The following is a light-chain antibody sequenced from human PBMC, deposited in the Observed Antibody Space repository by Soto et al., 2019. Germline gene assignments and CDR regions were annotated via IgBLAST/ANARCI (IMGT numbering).Light chain of an antibody. CDR2: EVN. V-gene: IGLV2-14*01. Sequence: QSDLTQPASVSGSPGQSITISCTGSSSDVGGYNYVSWYQQHPGKAPKLMIYEVNYRPSGVSDRFSGSKSGTSASLAISDLHSEDEADYYCATWDDTLNGLFGGGTKVTVL. CDR3: ATWDDTLNGL. CDR1: SSDVGGYNY. J-gene: IGLJ2*01.